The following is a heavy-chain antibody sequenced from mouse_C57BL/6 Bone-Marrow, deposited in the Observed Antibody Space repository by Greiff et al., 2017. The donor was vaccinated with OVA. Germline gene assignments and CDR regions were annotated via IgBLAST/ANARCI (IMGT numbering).Heavy chain of an antibody. D-gene: IGHD2-5*01. Sequence: EVMLVESGGDLVKPGGSLKLSCAASGFTFSSYGMSWVRQTPDKRLEWVATISSDGSYTYYPDSVKGRFTISRDNAKNTLYLQMSSLKSEDTAMYYCARQSNYGEYAMDYWGQGTSVTVSS. CDR2: ISSDGSYT. J-gene: IGHJ4*01. CDR1: GFTFSSYG. CDR3: ARQSNYGEYAMDY. V-gene: IGHV5-6*01.